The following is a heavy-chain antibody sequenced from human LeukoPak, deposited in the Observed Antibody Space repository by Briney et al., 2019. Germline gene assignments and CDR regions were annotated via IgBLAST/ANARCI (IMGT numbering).Heavy chain of an antibody. J-gene: IGHJ1*01. CDR3: AKDLEAAGSYPEYFQH. CDR2: ISGSGGST. CDR1: GFTFNSYA. V-gene: IGHV3-23*01. Sequence: GGSLRLSCAASGFTFNSYAMNWVRQAPGKGLEWVSIISGSGGSTIYADSVKGRFTISRDNSKNTLYLQMNSLRAEDTAVYYCAKDLEAAGSYPEYFQHWGQGTLVTVSS. D-gene: IGHD6-13*01.